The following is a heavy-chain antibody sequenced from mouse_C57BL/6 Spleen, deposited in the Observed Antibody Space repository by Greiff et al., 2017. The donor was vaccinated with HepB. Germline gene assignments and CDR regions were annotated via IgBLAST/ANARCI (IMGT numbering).Heavy chain of an antibody. Sequence: SGTVLARPGASVKMSCKTSGYTFTSYWMHWVKQRPGQGLEWIGAIYPGNSDTSYNQKFKGKAKLTAVTSASTAYMELSSLTNEDSAVYYCTRGDSSGFYYFDYWGQGTTLTVSS. CDR1: GYTFTSYW. J-gene: IGHJ2*01. D-gene: IGHD3-2*02. V-gene: IGHV1-5*01. CDR2: IYPGNSDT. CDR3: TRGDSSGFYYFDY.